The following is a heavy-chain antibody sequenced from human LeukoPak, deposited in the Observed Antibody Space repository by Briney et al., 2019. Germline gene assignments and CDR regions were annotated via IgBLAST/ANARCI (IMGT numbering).Heavy chain of an antibody. CDR1: GFTFSRYW. CDR2: INSDGSST. CDR3: VLDLFSSFAFDI. J-gene: IGHJ3*02. D-gene: IGHD3/OR15-3a*01. Sequence: GGSLRLSCAASGFTFSRYWMHWVRQAPGKGLLWVSRINSDGSSTYYADSVKGRFTTSRDNAKNALHLQMNSLTAEDTAVYYCVLDLFSSFAFDIWGQGSMVTVSS. V-gene: IGHV3-74*01.